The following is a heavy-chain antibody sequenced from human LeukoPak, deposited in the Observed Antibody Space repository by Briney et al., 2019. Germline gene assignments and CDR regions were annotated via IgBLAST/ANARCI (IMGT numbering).Heavy chain of an antibody. CDR1: GYTFTSYY. Sequence: ASVKVSCKASGYTFTSYYMHWVRQAPGQGLEWMGIINPSGGSTNYAQKFQGRVTMTRDTSISTAYMELSRLRSDDTAVYYCARDLRGWFQYFQHWGQGTLVTVSS. CDR3: ARDLRGWFQYFQH. V-gene: IGHV1-46*01. CDR2: INPSGGST. J-gene: IGHJ1*01. D-gene: IGHD6-19*01.